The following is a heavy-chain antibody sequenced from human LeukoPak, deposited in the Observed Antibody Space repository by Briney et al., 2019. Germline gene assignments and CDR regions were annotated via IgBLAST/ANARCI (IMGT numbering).Heavy chain of an antibody. CDR2: IYTSGST. D-gene: IGHD2-2*01. J-gene: IGHJ5*02. CDR1: GGSISSGSYY. CDR3: AREIVVVPAAIWFDP. V-gene: IGHV4-61*02. Sequence: SQTLSLTCTVSGGSISSGSYYWSWIRQPAGKGLEWIVRIYTSGSTNYNPPLKSRVTISVDTSKNQFSLKLSSVTAADTAVYYCAREIVVVPAAIWFDPWGQGTLVTVSS.